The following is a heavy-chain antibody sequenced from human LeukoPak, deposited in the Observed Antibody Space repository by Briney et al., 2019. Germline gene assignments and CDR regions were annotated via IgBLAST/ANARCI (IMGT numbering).Heavy chain of an antibody. CDR1: GFTVSSNY. D-gene: IGHD3-9*01. J-gene: IGHJ3*02. Sequence: PGRSLRLSCAASGFTVSSNYMSWVRQAPGKGLEWVSVIYSGGSTYYADSVKGRFTISRDNSKNTLYLQMNSLRAEDTAVYYCARELVHYDILTGYSKGAFDIWGQGTMVTVSS. CDR3: ARELVHYDILTGYSKGAFDI. CDR2: IYSGGST. V-gene: IGHV3-53*01.